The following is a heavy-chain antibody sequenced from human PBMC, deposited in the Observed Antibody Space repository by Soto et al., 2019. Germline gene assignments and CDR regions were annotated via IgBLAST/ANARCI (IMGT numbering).Heavy chain of an antibody. V-gene: IGHV3-30-3*01. D-gene: IGHD6-19*01. CDR1: GFTFRNYA. J-gene: IGHJ3*01. Sequence: GGSLRLSCTASGFTFRNYAMHWVRQAPGKGLEWVAVMLYDGRETRYADSVKGRVTISRDNYENTVFLQMDSLRTEDTAVYYCAKDQELQSSGWRPFDAWGQGTMVTVSS. CDR2: MLYDGRET. CDR3: AKDQELQSSGWRPFDA.